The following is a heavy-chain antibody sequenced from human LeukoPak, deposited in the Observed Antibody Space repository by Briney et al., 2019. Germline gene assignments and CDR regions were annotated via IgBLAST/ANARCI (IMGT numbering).Heavy chain of an antibody. CDR1: GFTVSSNS. J-gene: IGHJ3*02. D-gene: IGHD3/OR15-3a*01. CDR3: ARAGWTGDSVNDAFDI. Sequence: PGGSLRLSCTVSGFTVSSNSMSWIRQAPGKGLEWVSYISSSGSTIYYADSVKGRFTISRDNAKNSLYLQMNSLRAEDTAVYYCARAGWTGDSVNDAFDIWGQGTMVTVSS. V-gene: IGHV3-11*04. CDR2: ISSSGSTI.